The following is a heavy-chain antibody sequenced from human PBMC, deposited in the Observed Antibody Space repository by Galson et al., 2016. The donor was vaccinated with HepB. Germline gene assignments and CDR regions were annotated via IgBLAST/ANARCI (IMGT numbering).Heavy chain of an antibody. CDR2: IKTDGSDK. Sequence: SLRLSCAASGFTFSTYWMYWVRQAPGKGLEWVAAIKTDGSDKYHADSVKGRCTISRDNADNSLYLQINSLRNEDTAEYYCAKDHITGWSFDSWGQGTLVTVSS. J-gene: IGHJ4*02. V-gene: IGHV3-7*03. D-gene: IGHD6-19*01. CDR1: GFTFSTYW. CDR3: AKDHITGWSFDS.